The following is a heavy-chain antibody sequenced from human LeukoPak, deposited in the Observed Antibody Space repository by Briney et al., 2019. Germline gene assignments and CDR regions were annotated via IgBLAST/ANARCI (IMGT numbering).Heavy chain of an antibody. D-gene: IGHD4-17*01. CDR1: GFTFSSYE. CDR3: ATHSGDYPGY. Sequence: GGSLRLSCAASGFTFSSYEMNWVRQAPGKGLEWVSYISSSGSTIHYADSVKGRFTISRDNAKSSLYLQMNSLRAEDTAVYYCATHSGDYPGYWGRGTLVTVSS. CDR2: ISSSGSTI. J-gene: IGHJ4*02. V-gene: IGHV3-48*03.